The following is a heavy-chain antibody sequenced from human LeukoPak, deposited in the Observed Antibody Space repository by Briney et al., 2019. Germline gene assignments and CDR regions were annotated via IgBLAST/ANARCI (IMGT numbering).Heavy chain of an antibody. CDR3: VRQEKWISGSRRVDY. Sequence: GKSLKISCKGSGYSFTNYWIGWVRQAPGKGLEWMGIIYPGDSDTRYSPSFQGQVTISADKSSTTAYLQWSSLKASDTAMYYCVRQEKWISGSRRVDYWGQGTLVTVSS. V-gene: IGHV5-51*01. D-gene: IGHD3-10*01. J-gene: IGHJ4*02. CDR2: IYPGDSDT. CDR1: GYSFTNYW.